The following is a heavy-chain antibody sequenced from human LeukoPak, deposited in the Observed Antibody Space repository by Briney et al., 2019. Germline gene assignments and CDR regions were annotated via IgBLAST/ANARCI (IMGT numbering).Heavy chain of an antibody. D-gene: IGHD2-2*01. CDR3: AKMVVVVPAAPNYFDY. CDR1: GFTFGRYW. J-gene: IGHJ4*02. Sequence: PGGSLRLSCADSGFTFGRYWMHWVRQAPGKGLEWVSAISGSGGSTYYADSVKGRFTISRDNSKNTLYLQMNSLRAEDTAVYYCAKMVVVVPAAPNYFDYWGQGTLVTVSS. CDR2: ISGSGGST. V-gene: IGHV3-23*01.